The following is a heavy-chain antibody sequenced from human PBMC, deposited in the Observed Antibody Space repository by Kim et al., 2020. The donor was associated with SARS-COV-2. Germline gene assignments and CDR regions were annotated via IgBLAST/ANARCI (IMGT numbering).Heavy chain of an antibody. Sequence: GGSLRLSCAASGFTFSSYGMHWVRQAPGKGLEWVAVISYDGSNKYYADSVKGRFTISRDNSKNTLYLQMNSLRAEDTAVYYCAKDRLDRIQLWPRAFDYWGQGTLVTVSS. CDR1: GFTFSSYG. CDR3: AKDRLDRIQLWPRAFDY. V-gene: IGHV3-30*18. J-gene: IGHJ4*02. CDR2: ISYDGSNK. D-gene: IGHD5-18*01.